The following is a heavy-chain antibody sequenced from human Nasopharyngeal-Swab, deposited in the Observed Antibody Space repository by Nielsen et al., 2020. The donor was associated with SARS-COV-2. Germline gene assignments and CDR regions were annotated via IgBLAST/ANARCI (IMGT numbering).Heavy chain of an antibody. Sequence: WIRQPPGKGLEWLALIYWNDDKRFSPSLESRLIITNENSKSQAVLTMTNMDPVDTATDYCGQNYDIPLHYFDYWGQGTLVTVSS. V-gene: IGHV2-5*01. CDR3: GQNYDIPLHYFDY. D-gene: IGHD3-9*01. CDR2: IYWNDDK. J-gene: IGHJ4*02.